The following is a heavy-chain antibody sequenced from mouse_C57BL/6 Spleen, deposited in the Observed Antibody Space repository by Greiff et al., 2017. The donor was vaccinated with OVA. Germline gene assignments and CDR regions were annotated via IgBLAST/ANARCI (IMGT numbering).Heavy chain of an antibody. V-gene: IGHV1-26*01. CDR1: GYTFTDYY. Sequence: EVQLQQSGPELVKPGASVKISCKASGYTFTDYYMNWVKQSHGKSLEWIGDINPNNGGTSYTQKFKGKATLTVDTSSSTAYMELRRLTSEDSAVYYCAYITTVVGGYWGQGTTLTVSS. J-gene: IGHJ2*01. D-gene: IGHD1-1*01. CDR3: AYITTVVGGY. CDR2: INPNNGGT.